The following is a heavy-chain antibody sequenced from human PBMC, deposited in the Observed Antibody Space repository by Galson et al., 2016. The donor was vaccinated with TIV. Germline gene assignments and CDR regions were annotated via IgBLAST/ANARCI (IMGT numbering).Heavy chain of an antibody. V-gene: IGHV1-3*01. CDR2: INGGNGNT. CDR1: GYAFSIYV. D-gene: IGHD2-21*01. CDR3: ARPPYCGGDCFKYDS. Sequence: SVKVSCKASGYAFSIYVMHWVRQAPGQRPEWMGRINGGNGNTKYSKQFQGRVTITRDTSTTTAYMELSSLRSEDTAVYYCARPPYCGGDCFKYDSWGQGTLVTVSS. J-gene: IGHJ4*02.